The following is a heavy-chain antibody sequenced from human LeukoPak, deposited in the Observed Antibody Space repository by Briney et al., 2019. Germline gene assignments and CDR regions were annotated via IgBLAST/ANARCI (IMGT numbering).Heavy chain of an antibody. CDR3: ARDPPGVLWFGEYHYGMDV. Sequence: GGSLRLSCAASGFTVSTNYMSWVRQAPGKGLEWVSVIYTGGSTYYADSVKGRFTISRDNSKNTLYLQMNSLRAEDTAVYYCARDPPGVLWFGEYHYGMDVWGQGTTVTVSS. V-gene: IGHV3-66*01. J-gene: IGHJ6*02. D-gene: IGHD3-10*01. CDR2: IYTGGST. CDR1: GFTVSTNY.